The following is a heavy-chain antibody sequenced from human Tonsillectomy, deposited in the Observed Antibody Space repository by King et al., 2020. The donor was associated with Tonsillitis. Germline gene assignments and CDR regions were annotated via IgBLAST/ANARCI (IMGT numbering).Heavy chain of an antibody. CDR3: ARDPDTTMDYFDY. J-gene: IGHJ4*02. Sequence: VQLVESGGGVVQPGRSLRLSCTVSGFTFSRYGMHWVRQAPGRGLEWVAVISYDGSNKNNADSVKGRFTISRDNSKKTQLLQMNSLRAEDTAVYYCARDPDTTMDYFDYWGQGTLVTVSS. V-gene: IGHV3-30*03. CDR2: ISYDGSNK. D-gene: IGHD5-18*01. CDR1: GFTFSRYG.